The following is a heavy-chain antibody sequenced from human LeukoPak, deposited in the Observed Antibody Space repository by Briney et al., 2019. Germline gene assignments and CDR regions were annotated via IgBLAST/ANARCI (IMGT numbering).Heavy chain of an antibody. J-gene: IGHJ4*02. CDR2: IYYSGST. Sequence: SETLSLICTVSGGSISSYYWSWIRQPPGKGLEWIGYIYYSGSTNYNPSLKSRVTISVDTSKNQFSLKLSSVTAAGTAVYYCAREDCSSTSCYCLNWGQGTLVTVSS. CDR3: AREDCSSTSCYCLN. D-gene: IGHD2-2*01. V-gene: IGHV4-59*01. CDR1: GGSISSYY.